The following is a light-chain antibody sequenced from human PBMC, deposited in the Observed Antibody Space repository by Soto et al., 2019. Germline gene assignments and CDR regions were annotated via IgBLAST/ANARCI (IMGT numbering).Light chain of an antibody. CDR1: SSDVGSYNL. CDR3: CSYAGNSIYV. CDR2: EGS. Sequence: ALTQPASVSGSPGQSITISCTGTSSDVGSYNLVSWYQQHPGKAPKVMIYEGSKRPSGVSNRFSASKSGTTASLTISGLQAEDEADYYCCSYAGNSIYVFGSGTKVTVL. V-gene: IGLV2-23*01. J-gene: IGLJ1*01.